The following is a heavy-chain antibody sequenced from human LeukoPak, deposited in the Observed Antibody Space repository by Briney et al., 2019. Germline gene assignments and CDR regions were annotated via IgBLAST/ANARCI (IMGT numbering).Heavy chain of an antibody. J-gene: IGHJ4*02. CDR2: LNPNSGDT. Sequence: GASVKVSCKASGYTFTGYYMHWLRQAPGQGLEWMGWLNPNSGDTNHAQIFQGRVTLTRDTSISTAYMELSSLRSDDSAVYYCAGEYCSGDNCRQGFDYWGQGTLVTVSS. V-gene: IGHV1-2*02. CDR1: GYTFTGYY. CDR3: AGEYCSGDNCRQGFDY. D-gene: IGHD2-15*01.